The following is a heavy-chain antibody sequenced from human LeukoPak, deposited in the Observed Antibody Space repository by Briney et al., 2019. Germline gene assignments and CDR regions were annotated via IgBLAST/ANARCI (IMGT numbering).Heavy chain of an antibody. CDR1: GGSISSGSYY. CDR3: ARMTAGAFDM. J-gene: IGHJ3*02. V-gene: IGHV4-61*02. D-gene: IGHD6-13*01. CDR2: IYTSGST. Sequence: SETLSLTCTVSGGSISSGSYYWSWIRQPAGKGLEWIGRIYTSGSTNYNPSLKSRATISVDTSKNQFSLKLSSVTAADTAVYYCARMTAGAFDMWGQGTMVTVSA.